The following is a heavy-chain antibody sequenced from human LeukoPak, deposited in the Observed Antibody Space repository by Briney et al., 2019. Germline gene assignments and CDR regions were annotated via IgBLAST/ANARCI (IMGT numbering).Heavy chain of an antibody. J-gene: IGHJ4*02. CDR1: GFTFSSYA. V-gene: IGHV3-30-3*01. Sequence: PGRSLRLSCAASGFTFSSYAMHWVRQAPGKGLEWVAVISYDGSNKYYAEFVKGRFTISRDNSKNTLYLQMNSLRAEDTAVYYCAGGLLWFGELLFWGQGTLVTVSS. CDR3: AGGLLWFGELLF. D-gene: IGHD3-10*01. CDR2: ISYDGSNK.